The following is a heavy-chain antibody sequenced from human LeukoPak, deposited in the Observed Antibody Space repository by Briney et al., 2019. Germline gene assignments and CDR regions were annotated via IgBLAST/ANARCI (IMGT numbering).Heavy chain of an antibody. CDR2: ISWNSGSI. D-gene: IGHD3-16*01. CDR3: ARATRGKENY. V-gene: IGHV3-9*01. CDR1: GFTFDDYA. J-gene: IGHJ4*02. Sequence: PGRSLRLSCAASGFTFDDYAMHWVRQAPGKGLEWVSGISWNSGSIGYADSVKGRFTISRDNAKNSLYLQMNSLRAEDTAVYYCARATRGKENYWGQGTLVTVSS.